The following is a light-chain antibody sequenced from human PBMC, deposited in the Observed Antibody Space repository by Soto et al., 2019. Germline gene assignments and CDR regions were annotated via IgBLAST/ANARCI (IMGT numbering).Light chain of an antibody. CDR3: QLYGTSRPLT. V-gene: IGKV3-20*01. Sequence: EMVLTQSPGTLSLSPGERATLSCRASQSVSITYLGWYQQKPGQAPRLLIYGASSRATGIPDRFSGRGSGTDFTLTISRLEPEDFAVYYCQLYGTSRPLTFGGGTKVEIK. J-gene: IGKJ4*01. CDR2: GAS. CDR1: QSVSITY.